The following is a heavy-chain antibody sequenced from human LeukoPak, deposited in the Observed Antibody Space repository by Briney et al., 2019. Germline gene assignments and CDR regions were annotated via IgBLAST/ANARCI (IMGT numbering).Heavy chain of an antibody. CDR1: GGSISIYY. J-gene: IGHJ4*02. D-gene: IGHD5-18*01. CDR3: ARRYSRRGYFDY. V-gene: IGHV4-59*01. CDR2: IYYSGST. Sequence: PSETLSLTCTVSGGSISIYYWSWIRQPPGQGLESIGYIYYSGSTTYNPSLKSRVTISVDTSKNQFSLKRSSVTAADTAVYYCARRYSRRGYFDYWGQGTLVSVSS.